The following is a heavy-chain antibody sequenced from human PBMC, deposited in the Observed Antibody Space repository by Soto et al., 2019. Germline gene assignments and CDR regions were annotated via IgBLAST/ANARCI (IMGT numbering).Heavy chain of an antibody. CDR3: AKDKSSGYSVGARGMDV. CDR2: LTHEGSNE. CDR1: GFTFSVYG. V-gene: IGHV3-30*18. Sequence: GGSLRLSCAASGFTFSVYGKHWVRQAPGKGLEWVAVLTHEGSNEYYADSVKGRFTIFRDNSKNTLYLQMNSLRPEDTAVYYCAKDKSSGYSVGARGMDVWGQGTTVTVSS. D-gene: IGHD5-12*01. J-gene: IGHJ6*02.